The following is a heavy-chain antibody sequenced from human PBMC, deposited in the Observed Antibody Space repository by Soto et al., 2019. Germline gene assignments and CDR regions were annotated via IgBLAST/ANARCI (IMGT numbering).Heavy chain of an antibody. Sequence: VQLLESGGGLVQPGGSLRLSCAVSGFTFSSYAMSWVRQAPGKGLEWVSGISATGGSTYYADSVKGRFTTSRDNSNNTLYLQMNSLRAEDTAVYHCAKALQMATILRQFDYWGQGTLVTVSS. V-gene: IGHV3-23*01. J-gene: IGHJ4*02. CDR3: AKALQMATILRQFDY. D-gene: IGHD5-12*01. CDR2: ISATGGST. CDR1: GFTFSSYA.